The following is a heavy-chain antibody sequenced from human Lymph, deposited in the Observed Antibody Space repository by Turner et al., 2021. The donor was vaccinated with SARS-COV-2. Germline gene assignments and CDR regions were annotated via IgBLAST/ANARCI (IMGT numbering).Heavy chain of an antibody. CDR1: GCTFSSYA. CDR2: IIPIFGTG. Sequence: SCKATGCTFSSYAFSWVRQAPGQGREWMGGIIPIFGTGNYDQKFQGRVTITADESTSTAYVELRSLRSEATDVYYCASDTAVAGTLGAFAIWGQGTMVTVSS. CDR3: ASDTAVAGTLGAFAI. D-gene: IGHD6-19*01. V-gene: IGHV1-69*01. J-gene: IGHJ3*02.